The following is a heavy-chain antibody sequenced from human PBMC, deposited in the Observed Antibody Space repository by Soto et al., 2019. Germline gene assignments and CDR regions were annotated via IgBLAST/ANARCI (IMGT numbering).Heavy chain of an antibody. CDR3: AREAYCGGDCYGPFDY. J-gene: IGHJ4*02. Sequence: GASVKVSCKASGYSFTNYYMHWVRQAPGQGLEWMGIINPSGGSTSYAQKFQGRVTMTRDTSTSTVYMELSSLRSEDTAVYYCAREAYCGGDCYGPFDYWGQGTLVTVSS. V-gene: IGHV1-46*03. CDR2: INPSGGST. CDR1: GYSFTNYY. D-gene: IGHD2-21*02.